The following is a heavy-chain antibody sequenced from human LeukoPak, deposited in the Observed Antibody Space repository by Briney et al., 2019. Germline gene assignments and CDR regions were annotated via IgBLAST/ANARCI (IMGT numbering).Heavy chain of an antibody. CDR3: ARGPYYYYYYMDV. CDR2: IIPIFGTA. J-gene: IGHJ6*03. Sequence: SVKVSCKASGGTFSSYAISWVRQAPGQGLEWMGGIIPIFGTANYAQKFQGRVTITADKSTSTAYMELSSLRSEDTAVYYCARGPYYYYYYMDVWGKGTTVTISS. CDR1: GGTFSSYA. V-gene: IGHV1-69*06.